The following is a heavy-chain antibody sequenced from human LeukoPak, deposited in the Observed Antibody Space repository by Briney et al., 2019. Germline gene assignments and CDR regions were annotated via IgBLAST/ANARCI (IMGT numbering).Heavy chain of an antibody. V-gene: IGHV1-46*01. Sequence: ASVQVSCKASGYTFTSYYMHWVRQAPGQGLEWMGIINPSGDSTTYAQKFQGRVTMTRDTSTRTVYMELSSLRSDDTAVYYCARENDYGNNWFDPWGQGTLVTVSS. J-gene: IGHJ5*02. D-gene: IGHD4-17*01. CDR1: GYTFTSYY. CDR2: INPSGDST. CDR3: ARENDYGNNWFDP.